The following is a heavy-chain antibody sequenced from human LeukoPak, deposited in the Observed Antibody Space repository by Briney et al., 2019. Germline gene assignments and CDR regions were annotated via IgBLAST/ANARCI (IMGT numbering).Heavy chain of an antibody. CDR3: ARQEGHNYDAFDI. D-gene: IGHD5-24*01. V-gene: IGHV4-4*02. CDR2: IYHSGST. J-gene: IGHJ3*02. Sequence: SETLSLTCAVSGGSISSSNWWSWVRQPPGKGLEWIGEIYHSGSTYYNPSLKSRITISVDTSKNQFSLKLSSVTAADTAVYYCARQEGHNYDAFDIWGQGTMVTVSS. CDR1: GGSISSSNW.